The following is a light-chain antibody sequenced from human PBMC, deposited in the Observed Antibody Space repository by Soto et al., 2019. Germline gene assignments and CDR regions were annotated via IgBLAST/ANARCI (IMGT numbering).Light chain of an antibody. V-gene: IGLV2-14*03. Sequence: QSALTQPASVSGSPGHSITISCSGTSSDVGGYNYVSWYQQHPGKAPKLMIYDVSNRPSGVSNRFSGSKSGNTSSLTISGLQAEDEADYYCISYISTITLNVFGTGTKLTVL. CDR3: ISYISTITLNV. CDR2: DVS. J-gene: IGLJ1*01. CDR1: SSDVGGYNY.